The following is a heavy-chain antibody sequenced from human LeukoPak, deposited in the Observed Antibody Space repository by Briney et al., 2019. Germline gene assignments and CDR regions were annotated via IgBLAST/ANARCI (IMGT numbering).Heavy chain of an antibody. J-gene: IGHJ6*03. CDR1: GGSISSNSYY. D-gene: IGHD5-12*01. V-gene: IGHV4-39*07. CDR3: ARVSSVWMKDYYYFMDV. Sequence: SETLSLTCTVSGGSISSNSYYWGWIRQPPGKGLEWIGTIYYTGSTYYNSSLQSRVTISVDTSKNQFSLKLTSVTAADTAVYYCARVSSVWMKDYYYFMDVWGKGTTVTVSS. CDR2: IYYTGST.